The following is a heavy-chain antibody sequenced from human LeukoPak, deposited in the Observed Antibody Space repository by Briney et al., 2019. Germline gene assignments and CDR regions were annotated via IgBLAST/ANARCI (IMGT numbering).Heavy chain of an antibody. CDR2: ISYDGSNK. V-gene: IGHV3-30*03. CDR3: ARFFTYYYGMDV. J-gene: IGHJ6*02. Sequence: GGSLRLSCAASGFTFSTYSLNWVRQAPGKGLEWVAVISYDGSNKYYADSVKGRFTISRDNSKNTLYLQMNSLRAEDTAVYYCARFFTYYYGMDVWGQGTTVTVSS. D-gene: IGHD3-3*01. CDR1: GFTFSTYS.